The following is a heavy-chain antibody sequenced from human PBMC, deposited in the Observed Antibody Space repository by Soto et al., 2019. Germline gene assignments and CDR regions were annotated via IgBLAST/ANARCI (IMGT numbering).Heavy chain of an antibody. J-gene: IGHJ4*02. CDR1: GFTFSNYA. V-gene: IGHV3-23*01. CDR3: AKENGRGYCSGGICYGYFDY. Sequence: EVQLLESGGGLVQPGGSLRLSCTASGFTFSNYAMSWVRQAPGKGLEWVSTISGSGDSTNYADSVKGQFAISRDNSNNMLYVQMDSLRVEDTAVYYCAKENGRGYCSGGICYGYFDYWGQGTLVTVSS. CDR2: ISGSGDST. D-gene: IGHD2-15*01.